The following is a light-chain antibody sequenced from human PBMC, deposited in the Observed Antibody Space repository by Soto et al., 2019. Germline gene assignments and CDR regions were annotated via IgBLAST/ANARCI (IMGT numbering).Light chain of an antibody. Sequence: DIQMTQAPSTLSASVGARVTITCRASQSISSWLAWYQQKPGKAPNLLIYDAPSLESGVPSRFSGSGSGTEFTLTISSLQPDDFATYYCQQYNSYPFTFCQGTKVDIK. CDR3: QQYNSYPFT. V-gene: IGKV1-5*01. CDR1: QSISSW. CDR2: DAP. J-gene: IGKJ2*01.